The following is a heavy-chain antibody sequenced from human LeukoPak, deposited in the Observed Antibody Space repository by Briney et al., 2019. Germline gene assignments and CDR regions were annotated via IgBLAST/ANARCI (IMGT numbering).Heavy chain of an antibody. D-gene: IGHD3-22*01. Sequence: SETLSLTCTVSGRSISGSSYYWGWIRQPPGKVLGWIGNIYYSGTTYYNPSLKSRVTISVDTSKNHFSLKLSSVTAADTAVYYCARIVGVVVITGADAFDIWGQGTMVTVSS. CDR1: GRSISGSSYY. V-gene: IGHV4-39*01. CDR3: ARIVGVVVITGADAFDI. J-gene: IGHJ3*02. CDR2: IYYSGTT.